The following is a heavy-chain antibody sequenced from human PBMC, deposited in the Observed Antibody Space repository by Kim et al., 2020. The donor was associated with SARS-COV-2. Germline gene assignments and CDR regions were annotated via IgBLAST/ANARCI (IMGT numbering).Heavy chain of an antibody. J-gene: IGHJ4*02. V-gene: IGHV1-2*05. CDR3: ARGGRGQWLYGYHFDY. CDR2: INPNSGGT. Sequence: ASVKVSCKASGYTFTGYYMHWVRQAPGQGLEWMGRINPNSGGTNYAQKFQGRVTMTRDTSISTAYMELSRLRSDDTVVYYCARGGRGQWLYGYHFDYWGQGTLVTVSS. CDR1: GYTFTGYY. D-gene: IGHD5-18*01.